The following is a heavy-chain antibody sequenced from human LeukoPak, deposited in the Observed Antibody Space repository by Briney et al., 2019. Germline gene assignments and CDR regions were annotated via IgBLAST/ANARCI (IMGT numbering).Heavy chain of an antibody. D-gene: IGHD2-2*01. CDR1: GFTVSSNY. CDR2: IYSGCST. Sequence: PGGSLRLSCAASGFTVSSNYMSWVRQAPGKGLEWVSVIYSGCSTYYADSVKGRFTISRDNSKNTLYLQMNSLRAEDTAVYYCARAGGYCSSTSCYPDMDVWGKGTTVTISS. CDR3: ARAGGYCSSTSCYPDMDV. J-gene: IGHJ6*03. V-gene: IGHV3-53*01.